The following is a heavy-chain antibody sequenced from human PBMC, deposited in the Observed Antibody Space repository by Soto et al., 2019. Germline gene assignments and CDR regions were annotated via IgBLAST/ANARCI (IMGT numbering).Heavy chain of an antibody. V-gene: IGHV3-43*01. CDR2: ISWDGGST. CDR3: AKYMGIAAIYWYFDL. D-gene: IGHD6-13*01. CDR1: GFTFDDYT. J-gene: IGHJ2*01. Sequence: GGSLRLSCAASGFTFDDYTMHWVSQAPRKGLEWVSLISWDGGSTYYADSVKGRFTISRDNSKNSLYLQMNSLRTEDTALYYRAKYMGIAAIYWYFDLWGRGTLVTVSS.